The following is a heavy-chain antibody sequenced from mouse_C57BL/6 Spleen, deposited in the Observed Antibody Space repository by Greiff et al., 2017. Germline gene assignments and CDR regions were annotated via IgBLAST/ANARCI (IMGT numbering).Heavy chain of an antibody. CDR1: GFTFSDYG. CDR2: ISSASSTI. D-gene: IGHD5-1-1*01. CDR3: ARDTYGSSHY. Sequence: VQLKESGGGLVKPGGSLKLSCAASGFTFSDYGMHWVRQAPEKGLEWVADISSASSTIYYSDTVKGRFTLARDNAKNTLFLQMTSLRSEDTAMYYCARDTYGSSHYWGQGTTLTVSS. V-gene: IGHV5-17*01. J-gene: IGHJ2*01.